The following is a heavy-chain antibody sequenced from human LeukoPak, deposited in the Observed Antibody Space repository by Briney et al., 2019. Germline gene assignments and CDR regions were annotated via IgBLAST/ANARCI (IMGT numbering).Heavy chain of an antibody. CDR2: IYYSGST. CDR3: ARWWWGYDKYIDY. CDR1: GGSISSYY. J-gene: IGHJ4*02. D-gene: IGHD5-12*01. Sequence: SETLSLTCTVSGGSISSYYWSWIRQPPGKGLEWIGYIYYSGSTNYNPSLKSRVTISVDKSKNQFSLKLSSVTAADTAVYYCARWWWGYDKYIDYWGQGTLVTVSS. V-gene: IGHV4-59*12.